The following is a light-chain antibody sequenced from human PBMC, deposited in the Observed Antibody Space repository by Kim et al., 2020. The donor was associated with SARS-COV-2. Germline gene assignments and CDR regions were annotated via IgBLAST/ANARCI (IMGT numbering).Light chain of an antibody. CDR3: QQYNNWPWT. CDR2: GAS. V-gene: IGKV3-15*01. J-gene: IGKJ1*01. CDR1: QSVSSK. Sequence: EIVMTQSPATLSVSPGERATLSCRASQSVSSKLAWYQQKRGQAPRLLIYGASTRATGIPARFSGSGSGTEFTLTISSLQSEDFAVYYCQQYNNWPWTFGQGTKVDIK.